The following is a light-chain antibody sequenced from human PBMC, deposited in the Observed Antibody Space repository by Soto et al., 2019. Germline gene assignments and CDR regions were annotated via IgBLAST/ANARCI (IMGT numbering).Light chain of an antibody. Sequence: DLQMTQSPSTLSASVGDRVTITCRASQSISSWLAWYQQKPGKAPKLLIYKASSLESGVTSRFSGSGSGTEFTLTISSLQPDDFATYYCQQYNNYLWTFGQGTKVEI. CDR3: QQYNNYLWT. J-gene: IGKJ1*01. CDR2: KAS. V-gene: IGKV1-5*03. CDR1: QSISSW.